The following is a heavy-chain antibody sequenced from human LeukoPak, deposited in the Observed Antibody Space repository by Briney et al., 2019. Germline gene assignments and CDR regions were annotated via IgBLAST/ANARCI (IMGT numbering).Heavy chain of an antibody. Sequence: GGSLRLSCAASGFTFSNAWMSWVRQAPGKGLEWVGRIKSKTDGGTTDYAAPVKGRFTISRDDSKNTLYLQMNSLKTEDTAVYYCTTGEESLTMVRGVIIDVTALGPYFDYWGQGTLVTVSS. V-gene: IGHV3-15*01. CDR1: GFTFSNAW. D-gene: IGHD3-10*01. CDR2: IKSKTDGGTT. CDR3: TTGEESLTMVRGVIIDVTALGPYFDY. J-gene: IGHJ4*02.